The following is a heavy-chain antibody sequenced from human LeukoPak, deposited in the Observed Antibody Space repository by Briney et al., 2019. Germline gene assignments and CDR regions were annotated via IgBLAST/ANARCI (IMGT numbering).Heavy chain of an antibody. CDR1: GFTFSSYA. CDR2: ISGSGGST. V-gene: IGHV3-23*01. Sequence: PGGSLRLSCAASGFTFSSYAMSWVRQAPGKGLEXXXXISGSGGSTYYADSVKGRFTISRDNSKNTLYLQMNSLRAEDTAVYYCARNYDYGDYLYYYYGMDVWGQGTTVTVSS. D-gene: IGHD4-17*01. CDR3: ARNYDYGDYLYYYYGMDV. J-gene: IGHJ6*02.